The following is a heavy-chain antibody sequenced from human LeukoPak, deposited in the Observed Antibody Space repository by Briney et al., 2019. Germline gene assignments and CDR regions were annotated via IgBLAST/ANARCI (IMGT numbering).Heavy chain of an antibody. Sequence: GGSLRLSCAASGFTFSSYAMSWVRQAPGKGLEWVSAISGSGGSTYYADSVKGRFTISRDNSKNTLYLQMNSLRAEDTAVYYCAKDLEGRENEGQFDYWGQGTLVTVSS. CDR2: ISGSGGST. J-gene: IGHJ4*02. D-gene: IGHD1-1*01. V-gene: IGHV3-23*01. CDR1: GFTFSSYA. CDR3: AKDLEGRENEGQFDY.